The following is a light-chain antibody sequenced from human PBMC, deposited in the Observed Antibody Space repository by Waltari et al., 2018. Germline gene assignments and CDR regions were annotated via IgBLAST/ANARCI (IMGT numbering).Light chain of an antibody. J-gene: IGLJ3*02. CDR1: PSNIGGNT. Sequence: QSVLTQPPSASGTPGQRVTISCFGSPSNIGGNTVNWYQPLPGPAPKVLIFFNSERPPGVPDRFAGSKSGTSASLASSGLQSEDEADYYCAAWDDSLNGRVFGGGTKLTVL. CDR2: FNS. V-gene: IGLV1-44*01. CDR3: AAWDDSLNGRV.